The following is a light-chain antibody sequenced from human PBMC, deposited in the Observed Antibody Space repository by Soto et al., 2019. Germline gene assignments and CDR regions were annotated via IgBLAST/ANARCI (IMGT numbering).Light chain of an antibody. CDR3: QQYNNWPKA. J-gene: IGKJ1*01. V-gene: IGKV3-15*01. CDR2: GAS. Sequence: LTQSPGTLSLSPGERATPSCRASQSVISFNLAWYQQKSGQAPRLLIYGASTRATGIPARFSGSGSGTEFTLTISSLQSEDFAVYYCQQYNNWPKAFGQGTKVDIK. CDR1: QSVISFN.